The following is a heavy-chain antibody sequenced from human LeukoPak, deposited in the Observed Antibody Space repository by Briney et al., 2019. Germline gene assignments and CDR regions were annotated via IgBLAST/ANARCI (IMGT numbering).Heavy chain of an antibody. CDR3: ARDRLAAPLSFDY. CDR2: INPRGGST. Sequence: ASVKVSCKASGYTFTSYYMHWVRQAPGQGREWMGMINPRGGSTSYAQKFQGRVTMTRDTSTSTVYMELSSLRSEDTAVYYCARDRLAAPLSFDYWGQGTLVTVSS. CDR1: GYTFTSYY. J-gene: IGHJ4*02. V-gene: IGHV1-46*01.